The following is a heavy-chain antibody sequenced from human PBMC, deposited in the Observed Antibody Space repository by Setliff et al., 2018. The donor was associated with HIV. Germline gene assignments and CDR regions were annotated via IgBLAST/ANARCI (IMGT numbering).Heavy chain of an antibody. Sequence: GGSLRLSCADPKLTFHGYAVSWVRQVPGKGLEWVSSIGGSGAVTYYAASVKGRFTISRDNSKNTLSLEMNSLRAEDTAVYYCAKEGVGSWIDYWGQGTLVTVSS. D-gene: IGHD1-26*01. CDR2: IGGSGAVT. CDR3: AKEGVGSWIDY. CDR1: KLTFHGYA. V-gene: IGHV3-23*01. J-gene: IGHJ4*02.